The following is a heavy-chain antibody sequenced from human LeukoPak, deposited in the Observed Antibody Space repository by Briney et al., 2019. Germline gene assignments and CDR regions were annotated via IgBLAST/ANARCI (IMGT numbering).Heavy chain of an antibody. CDR1: GGSFSDYY. D-gene: IGHD1-1*01. J-gene: IGHJ4*02. Sequence: SETLSLTCAVYGGSFSDYYWSWIRQPPGKGLEWLGEINHSGSTNYNPSLQSRVTISVDTSKNQLSLKLSSVTAADTAVYYCAMTTWTAGYYFDYWGQGTLVTVSS. CDR3: AMTTWTAGYYFDY. CDR2: INHSGST. V-gene: IGHV4-34*01.